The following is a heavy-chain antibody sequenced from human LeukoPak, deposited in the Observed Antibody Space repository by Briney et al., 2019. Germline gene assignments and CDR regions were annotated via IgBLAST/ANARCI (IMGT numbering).Heavy chain of an antibody. V-gene: IGHV3-15*01. J-gene: IGHJ4*02. CDR2: IKSKTDGGTT. CDR3: TIGYCSGGSCYGYYFDY. D-gene: IGHD2-15*01. CDR1: GFXFSNAW. Sequence: GGSLRLSCVASGFXFSNAWISWVRQALGKGLEWVGRIKSKTDGGTTDYAAPVKGRITISRDDSKNTLYLQMNSLKTEDTAVYYCTIGYCSGGSCYGYYFDYWGQGTLVTVSS.